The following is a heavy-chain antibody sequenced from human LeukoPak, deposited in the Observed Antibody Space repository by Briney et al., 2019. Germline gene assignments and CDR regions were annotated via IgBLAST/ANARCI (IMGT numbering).Heavy chain of an antibody. J-gene: IGHJ4*02. Sequence: ASVKVSCKASGYTFTSYAMNWVRQAPGQGLDGMGWINTNTGNPTYAQGFTGRFLFCLHNSVSTAYLQISSLKAEGTAVYYCARDPGRCYYYWGQGTLVTVSS. D-gene: IGHD2-15*01. CDR1: GYTFTSYA. CDR3: ARDPGRCYYY. CDR2: INTNTGNP. V-gene: IGHV7-4-1*02.